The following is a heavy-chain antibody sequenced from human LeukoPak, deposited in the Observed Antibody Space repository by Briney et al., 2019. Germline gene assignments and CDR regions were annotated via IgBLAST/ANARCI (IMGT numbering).Heavy chain of an antibody. CDR1: GFTFSSYG. CDR2: IWYDGSKK. D-gene: IGHD4-17*01. J-gene: IGHJ4*02. V-gene: IGHV3-33*06. Sequence: GGSLRLSCVASGFTFSSYGIHWVRQAPGKGLEWVAVIWYDGSKKYYADSVKGRFTISRDNSKNMLYLQMYSLRDEDTAVYYCAKALLRSDRAYYFDYWGQGALVTVSS. CDR3: AKALLRSDRAYYFDY.